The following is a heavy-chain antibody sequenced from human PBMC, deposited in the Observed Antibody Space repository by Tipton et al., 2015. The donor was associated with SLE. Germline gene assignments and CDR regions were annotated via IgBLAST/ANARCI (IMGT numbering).Heavy chain of an antibody. CDR1: GGSISSSSYY. Sequence: GLVKPSETLSLTCTVSGGSISSSSYYWGWIRQPPGKGLEWIGSIYYSGSTYYNPSLKSRVTISVDTSKNQFSLKLSSVTAADTAVYYCASLSGAMIVVAITTLLFDYWGQGTLVTVSS. J-gene: IGHJ4*02. D-gene: IGHD3-22*01. CDR2: IYYSGST. CDR3: ASLSGAMIVVAITTLLFDY. V-gene: IGHV4-39*01.